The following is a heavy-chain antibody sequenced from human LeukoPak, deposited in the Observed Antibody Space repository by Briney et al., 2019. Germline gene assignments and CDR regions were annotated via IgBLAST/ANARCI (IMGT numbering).Heavy chain of an antibody. CDR3: ARDGVGATPPFDY. J-gene: IGHJ4*02. CDR1: GYSISSGYY. V-gene: IGHV4-38-2*02. CDR2: IYHSGST. Sequence: SETLSLTCTVSGYSISSGYYWGWIRQPPGKGLEWIGSIYHSGSTYYNPSLKSRVTISVDTSKNQFSLKLSSVTAADTAVYYCARDGVGATPPFDYWGQGTLVTVSS. D-gene: IGHD1-26*01.